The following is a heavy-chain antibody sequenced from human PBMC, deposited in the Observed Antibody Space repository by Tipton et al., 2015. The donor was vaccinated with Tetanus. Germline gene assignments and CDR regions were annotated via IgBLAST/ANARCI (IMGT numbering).Heavy chain of an antibody. J-gene: IGHJ5*02. CDR1: GASISSSRRFD. CDR3: AGHDPERGNYGDTLNCFDP. D-gene: IGHD4-17*01. Sequence: GLVKPSETLSLTCTVSGASISSSRRFDCGWIRQPPGKGLEWIGSVHYTGATYLNPSLMSRVTLSVDTSKNHFSLRLNFVTAADTAVYYCAGHDPERGNYGDTLNCFDPWGQGILVTVSS. CDR2: VHYTGAT. V-gene: IGHV4-39*01.